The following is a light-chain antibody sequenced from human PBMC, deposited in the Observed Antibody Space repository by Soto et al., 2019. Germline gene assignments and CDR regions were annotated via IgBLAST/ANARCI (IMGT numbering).Light chain of an antibody. CDR1: SSNIGAGYD. CDR3: QYYDSSLSGNYV. J-gene: IGLJ1*01. Sequence: QTVVTQPPSVSGAPGQRVTISCTGSSSNIGAGYDVHWYQQLPGTAPKLLIYGNSNRPSGVPDRFSGSKSGTSASLAITGLQAEDEADYYCQYYDSSLSGNYVFGTGTKLTVL. CDR2: GNS. V-gene: IGLV1-40*01.